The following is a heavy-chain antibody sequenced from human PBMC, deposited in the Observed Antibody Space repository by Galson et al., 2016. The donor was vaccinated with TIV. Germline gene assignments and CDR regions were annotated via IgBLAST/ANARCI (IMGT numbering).Heavy chain of an antibody. D-gene: IGHD3-16*01. Sequence: SLRLSCAVSGFTLSSYGMSWVRQAPGKGLEWVSSMSSTGGSTYYADSVKGRITISRDNSKNTLYLHMNSLRAEDTATYFCAKSNAYYPMDPYYFDSWGQGTLVTVSS. CDR2: MSSTGGST. CDR3: AKSNAYYPMDPYYFDS. J-gene: IGHJ4*02. V-gene: IGHV3-23*01. CDR1: GFTLSSYG.